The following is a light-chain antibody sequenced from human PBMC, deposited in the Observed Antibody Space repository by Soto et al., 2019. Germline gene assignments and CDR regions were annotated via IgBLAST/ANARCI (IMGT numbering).Light chain of an antibody. CDR3: AAYTTSSTLV. Sequence: QSVLTQPASVSGSPGQSITISCAGTSVDVGAFDYVSWYQHHPGKVPKLMIYDVSDRPSGVSTRFSGSKSANMASLTISGLQADDEADYYCAAYTTSSTLVFGGGTKLTVL. J-gene: IGLJ3*02. V-gene: IGLV2-14*03. CDR2: DVS. CDR1: SVDVGAFDY.